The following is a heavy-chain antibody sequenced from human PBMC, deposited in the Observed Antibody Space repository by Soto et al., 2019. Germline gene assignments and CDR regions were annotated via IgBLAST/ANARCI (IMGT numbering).Heavy chain of an antibody. J-gene: IGHJ5*02. CDR2: ISWNSGSI. CDR3: AKDRSVTPNNWFDP. V-gene: IGHV3-9*01. D-gene: IGHD4-17*01. CDR1: GFTFDDYA. Sequence: GGSLRLSCAASGFTFDDYAMHWVRQAPGKGLEWVSGISWNSGSIGYADSVKGRFTISRDNAKNSLYLQMNSLRAEDTALYYCAKDRSVTPNNWFDPWGQGTLVTVSS.